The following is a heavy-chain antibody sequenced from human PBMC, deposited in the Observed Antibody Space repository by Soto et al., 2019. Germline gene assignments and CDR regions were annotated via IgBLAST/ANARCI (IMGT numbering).Heavy chain of an antibody. J-gene: IGHJ5*02. CDR3: ARVPSP. CDR2: IYHSGST. CDR1: GDSISRGGYS. V-gene: IGHV4-30-2*01. Sequence: SETLSLTCTVCGDSISRGGYSWSWIRQPPGKGLEWIGYIYHSGSTYYNPSLKSRVTISVDRSKNQFSLKLSSVTAADTAVYYCARVPSPWGQGTLVTVSS.